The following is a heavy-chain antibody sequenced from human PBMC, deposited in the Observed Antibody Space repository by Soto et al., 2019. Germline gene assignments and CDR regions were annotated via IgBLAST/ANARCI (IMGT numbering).Heavy chain of an antibody. CDR2: IMPVFGTT. CDR1: GGTFSAYA. J-gene: IGHJ6*02. Sequence: SVKVSCKLSGGTFSAYAVAWLRLAPGHGLEWLGAIMPVFGTTEYAKNFQGRVTITADDSTNTAYLNLSGLTSDDTAVYYCARDTGYSFGTFGMATWGQGTKVTVSS. V-gene: IGHV1-69*13. D-gene: IGHD6-13*01. CDR3: ARDTGYSFGTFGMAT.